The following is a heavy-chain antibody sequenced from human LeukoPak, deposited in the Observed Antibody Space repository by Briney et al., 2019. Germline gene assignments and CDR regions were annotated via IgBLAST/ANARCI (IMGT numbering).Heavy chain of an antibody. CDR2: IYYSGST. Sequence: PSETLSLTCTVSGGSISSGGYYWSWIRQHPGKGLEWIGYIYYSGSTYYNPSLKSRVTISVDTSKNQFSLKLSSVTAADTAVYYCARENLDNMTTVPHWFDPWGQGTLVTVSS. CDR3: ARENLDNMTTVPHWFDP. CDR1: GGSISSGGYY. V-gene: IGHV4-31*03. D-gene: IGHD4-17*01. J-gene: IGHJ5*02.